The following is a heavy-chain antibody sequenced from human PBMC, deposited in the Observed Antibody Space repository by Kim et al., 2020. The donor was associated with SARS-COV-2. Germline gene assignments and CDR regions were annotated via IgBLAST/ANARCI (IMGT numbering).Heavy chain of an antibody. CDR1: GFTFDDYA. Sequence: GGSLRLSCAASGFTFDDYAMHWVRQAPGKGLEWVSLISGDGGSTYYADSVKGRFTISRDNSKNSLYLQMNSLRTEDTALYYCAKDPLSSSRGSGAYWGQGTLVTVSS. J-gene: IGHJ4*02. V-gene: IGHV3-43*02. D-gene: IGHD6-6*01. CDR2: ISGDGGST. CDR3: AKDPLSSSRGSGAY.